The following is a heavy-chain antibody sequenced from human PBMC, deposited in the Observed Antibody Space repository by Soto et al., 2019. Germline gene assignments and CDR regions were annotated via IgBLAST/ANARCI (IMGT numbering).Heavy chain of an antibody. CDR2: ISGSGDSA. D-gene: IGHD1-26*01. V-gene: IGHV3-23*01. CDR1: GFTFSTYA. Sequence: GGSLRLSCAASGFTFSTYAMSWVRQAPGKGLEWVSAISGSGDSAYYADSVKGRFTISRDNSKNTLYLQMNSLRAEDTAVYSCAKDQYSGSYYWFDPWGQGTRVTVSS. J-gene: IGHJ5*02. CDR3: AKDQYSGSYYWFDP.